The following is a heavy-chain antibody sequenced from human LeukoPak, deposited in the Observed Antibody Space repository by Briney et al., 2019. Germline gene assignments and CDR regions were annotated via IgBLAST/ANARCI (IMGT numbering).Heavy chain of an antibody. D-gene: IGHD6-13*01. CDR3: AKGVAAAGTIDWFDP. V-gene: IGHV3-23*01. Sequence: GGSLRLSCAASGFTVSSNYMSWVRQAPGKGLEWVSAISGSGGSTYYADSVKGRFTISRDNSKNTLYLQMNSLRAEDTAVYYCAKGVAAAGTIDWFDPWGQGTLVTVSS. CDR2: ISGSGGST. CDR1: GFTVSSNY. J-gene: IGHJ5*02.